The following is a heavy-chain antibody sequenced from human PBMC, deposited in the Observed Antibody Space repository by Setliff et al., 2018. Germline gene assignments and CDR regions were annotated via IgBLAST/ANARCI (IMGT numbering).Heavy chain of an antibody. V-gene: IGHV1-18*01. CDR2: ISPYTGNT. Sequence: ASVKVSCKASGYTFTDYGISWVRQAPGQGLEWMGWISPYTGNTFYAPQFQGRVIMTTDTSAKTAYMDLRSLTSDDTAVYYCLRDRPYSISPEDVFDIWGQGTAVTVSS. J-gene: IGHJ3*02. D-gene: IGHD3-3*02. CDR1: GYTFTDYG. CDR3: LRDRPYSISPEDVFDI.